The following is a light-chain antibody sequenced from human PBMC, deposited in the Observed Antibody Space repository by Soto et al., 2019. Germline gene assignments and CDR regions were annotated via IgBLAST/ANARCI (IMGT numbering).Light chain of an antibody. Sequence: QSALTQPASVSGSPGQPITISCTGTSSDVGSYNLVSWYQQHPGKAPKLMIYEGSKRPSGVSNRFSGSKSGNTASLTISGLQAEDEADYYCCSYAGSSPYVFGTGTKLTVL. V-gene: IGLV2-23*01. J-gene: IGLJ1*01. CDR3: CSYAGSSPYV. CDR2: EGS. CDR1: SSDVGSYNL.